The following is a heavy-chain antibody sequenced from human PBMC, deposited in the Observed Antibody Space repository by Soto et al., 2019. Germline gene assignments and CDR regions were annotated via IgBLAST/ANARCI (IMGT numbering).Heavy chain of an antibody. Sequence: ESGGGLVKPGGSLRLSCAASGFTFSSYSMNWVRQAPGKGLEWVSSSSSSSSYIYYADSVKGRFTISRDNAKNSLYLQMNSLRAEDTAVYYCARGYRDSGYDFPLYYYYYGMDVWGQGTTVTVSS. V-gene: IGHV3-21*01. CDR2: SSSSSSYI. J-gene: IGHJ6*02. D-gene: IGHD5-12*01. CDR3: ARGYRDSGYDFPLYYYYYGMDV. CDR1: GFTFSSYS.